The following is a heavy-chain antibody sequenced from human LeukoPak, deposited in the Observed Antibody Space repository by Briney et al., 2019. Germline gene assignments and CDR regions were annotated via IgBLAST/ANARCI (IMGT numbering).Heavy chain of an antibody. D-gene: IGHD3-10*01. Sequence: GGSLRPSCAASGFTFSTYWMDWVRQTPGKGLEWVANIKQDGSEENYVDSVKGRFTISRDNAKNSLYLQMNSLRAEDTAVYYCARDLWFGGKNPALDPWGQGTLVTVSS. CDR2: IKQDGSEE. CDR1: GFTFSTYW. CDR3: ARDLWFGGKNPALDP. J-gene: IGHJ5*02. V-gene: IGHV3-7*01.